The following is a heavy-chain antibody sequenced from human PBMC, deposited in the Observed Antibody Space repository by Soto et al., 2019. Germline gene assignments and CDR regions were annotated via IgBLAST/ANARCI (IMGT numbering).Heavy chain of an antibody. V-gene: IGHV1-69*13. CDR1: GGTFSSYA. D-gene: IGHD4-17*01. CDR2: IIPIFGTA. J-gene: IGHJ6*02. CDR3: ASTKRKGLTGDYVPYRSMDV. Sequence: SVKVSCKASGGTFSSYAISWVRQAPGQGLEWMGGIIPIFGTANYAQKFQGRVTITADESTSTAYMELSSLRSEDTAVYYCASTKRKGLTGDYVPYRSMDVWGQGTTVTVSS.